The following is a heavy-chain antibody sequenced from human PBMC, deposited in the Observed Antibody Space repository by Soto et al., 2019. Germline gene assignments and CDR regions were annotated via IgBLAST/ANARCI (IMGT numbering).Heavy chain of an antibody. V-gene: IGHV4-31*03. CDR3: ARDSRYCISTSCSYNWFDP. J-gene: IGHJ5*02. CDR1: GGSISSGGYY. D-gene: IGHD2-2*01. CDR2: IYYSGST. Sequence: QVQLQESGPGLVKPSQTLSLTCTVSGGSISSGGYYWSWIRQHPGKGLEWIGYIYYSGSTYYNPSPXSRVTISVDTXXNXFXPKLSSVTAADTAVYYCARDSRYCISTSCSYNWFDPWGQGTLVTVSS.